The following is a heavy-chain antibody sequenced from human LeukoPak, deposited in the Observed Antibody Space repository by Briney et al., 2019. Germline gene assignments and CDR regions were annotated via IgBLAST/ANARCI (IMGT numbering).Heavy chain of an antibody. D-gene: IGHD3-3*01. CDR3: ARDPRSGWFDP. CDR1: GGSISSYY. J-gene: IGHJ5*02. V-gene: IGHV4-59*01. CDR2: IYYSGST. Sequence: SETLSLTCTVSGGSISSYYWSWIRQPPGKGLEWIGYIYYSGSTNYNPFLKSRVTISVDTSKNQFSLKLSSVTAADTAVYYCARDPRSGWFDPWGQGTLVTVSS.